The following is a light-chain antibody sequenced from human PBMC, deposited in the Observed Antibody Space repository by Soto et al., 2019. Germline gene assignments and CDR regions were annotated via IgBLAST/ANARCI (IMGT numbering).Light chain of an antibody. Sequence: EIVMTQSPAALSVSLGERANLSCRASQSVSSNLAWYQQKPGQAPRLLIYGASTRATGIPARFSGSGSGTEFTLTISSLQSEDFAVYYCQQYNNWPPLTFGGGTKVEIK. V-gene: IGKV3-15*01. CDR2: GAS. CDR3: QQYNNWPPLT. CDR1: QSVSSN. J-gene: IGKJ4*01.